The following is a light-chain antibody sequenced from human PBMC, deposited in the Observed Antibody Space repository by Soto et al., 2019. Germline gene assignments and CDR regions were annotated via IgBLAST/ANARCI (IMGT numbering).Light chain of an antibody. V-gene: IGLV1-40*01. CDR2: GNN. Sequence: QSVLTQPPSVSGAPGQRVTISCTGSSSNNGTGYDVHWYQQLPGTAPKLLIYGNNNRPSGVPDRFSGSKSGTSASLAITGLQAEDEADYYCQSYDSSLSGSGVFGGGTKLTVL. CDR3: QSYDSSLSGSGV. CDR1: SSNNGTGYD. J-gene: IGLJ2*01.